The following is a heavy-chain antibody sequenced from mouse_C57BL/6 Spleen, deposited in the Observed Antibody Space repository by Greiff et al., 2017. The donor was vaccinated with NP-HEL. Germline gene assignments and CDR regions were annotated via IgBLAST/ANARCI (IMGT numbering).Heavy chain of an antibody. CDR3: ARSGLYGSSRYAMDY. Sequence: EVQLQQSGPELVKPGASVKISCKASGYTFTDYYMNWVKQSHGKSLEWIGDINPNNGGTSYNQKFKGKATLTVDKSSSTAYMELRSLTSEDSAVYYCARSGLYGSSRYAMDYWGQGTSVTVSS. J-gene: IGHJ4*01. CDR1: GYTFTDYY. D-gene: IGHD1-1*01. CDR2: INPNNGGT. V-gene: IGHV1-26*01.